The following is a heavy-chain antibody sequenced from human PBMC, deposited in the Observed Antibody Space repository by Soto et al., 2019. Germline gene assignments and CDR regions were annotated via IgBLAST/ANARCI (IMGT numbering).Heavy chain of an antibody. J-gene: IGHJ3*02. CDR1: GYTFTSHT. D-gene: IGHD3-10*01. CDR3: AREVRLAWRGAFDI. V-gene: IGHV1-3*05. CDR2: IDAGNGKT. Sequence: QVQLVQSGAEEEKPGASVKVSCRASGYTFTSHTMHWVRQAPGQRLEWMGCIDAGNGKTKYSQQFQGRVTITRDTSASTMYMELSSLRSEDTAVYYCAREVRLAWRGAFDIWGPGTMVTVSS.